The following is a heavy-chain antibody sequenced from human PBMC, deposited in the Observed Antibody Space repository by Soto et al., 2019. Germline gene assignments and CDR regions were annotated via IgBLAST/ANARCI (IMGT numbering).Heavy chain of an antibody. D-gene: IGHD2-21*02. V-gene: IGHV3-73*02. Sequence: EVQLVESGGGLVQPGGSLKLSCAASGFTFSDSTMHWVRQASGKGLEWVGRIRNKANSYATAYAASVKGRFTVSRDDSKNTAYLQMNGLKTESTPVYYWTSSFVVVTAIAASWGQGALVTVSS. CDR2: IRNKANSYAT. CDR1: GFTFSDST. CDR3: TSSFVVVTAIAAS. J-gene: IGHJ5*02.